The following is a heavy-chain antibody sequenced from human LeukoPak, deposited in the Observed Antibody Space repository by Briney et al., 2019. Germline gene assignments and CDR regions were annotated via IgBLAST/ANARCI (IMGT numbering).Heavy chain of an antibody. CDR3: ARGPLTWNYYGSGSYYLGWFDP. V-gene: IGHV4-39*01. CDR1: GDSVSSSNYY. D-gene: IGHD3-10*01. CDR2: LYYDGRT. Sequence: PPETLSLTCTVFGDSVSSSNYYWAWFRQPPGKGLDWIGSLYYDGRTYYSPSLESRVTVSVDTSKNQFALKLTSVTAADTAVYYCARGPLTWNYYGSGSYYLGWFDPWGQGTLVTVSS. J-gene: IGHJ5*02.